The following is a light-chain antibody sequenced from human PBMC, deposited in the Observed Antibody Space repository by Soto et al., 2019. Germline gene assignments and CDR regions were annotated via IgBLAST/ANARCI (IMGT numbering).Light chain of an antibody. CDR3: QHYNNWPPCT. CDR1: QSVSNN. V-gene: IGKV3-15*01. J-gene: IGKJ1*01. CDR2: DAS. Sequence: ILMTQSPATLSVSPGERATLSCRASQSVSNNLAWYQQKPGHAPRLLIYDASTRATGIPARFSGSGSGTEFTLTIRGLQSEDFAVYYCQHYNNWPPCTFGQGTKVEIK.